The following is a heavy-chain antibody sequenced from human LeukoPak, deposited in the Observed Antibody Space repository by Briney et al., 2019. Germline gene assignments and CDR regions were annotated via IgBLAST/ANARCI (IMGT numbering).Heavy chain of an antibody. CDR3: ARGRGKLTYYYGSGSCYVNNPSPFDY. J-gene: IGHJ4*02. D-gene: IGHD3-10*01. Sequence: PSETLSLTCTVSGGSISSHYWSWIRQPPGKGLEWIGYIYYSGSTNYNPSLKSRVTISVDTSKNQFSLKLSSVTAADTAVYYCARGRGKLTYYYGSGSCYVNNPSPFDYWGQGTLVTVSS. CDR1: GGSISSHY. CDR2: IYYSGST. V-gene: IGHV4-59*11.